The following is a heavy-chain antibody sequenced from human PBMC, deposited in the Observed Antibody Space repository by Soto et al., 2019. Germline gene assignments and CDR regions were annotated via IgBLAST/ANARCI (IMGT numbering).Heavy chain of an antibody. CDR2: INHSGST. J-gene: IGHJ4*02. CDR3: ARGSHMRHGIAASLGAVGGY. V-gene: IGHV4-34*01. CDR1: GGSFSGYY. Sequence: QVQLQQWGAGLLKPSETLSLTCAVYGGSFSGYYWSWIRQPPGKGLEWIGEINHSGSTNYNPSLKSRVTISVDTSKNPFSLKLSSVTAAETGVYYCARGSHMRHGIAASLGAVGGYWGQGTLVTVSS. D-gene: IGHD6-6*01.